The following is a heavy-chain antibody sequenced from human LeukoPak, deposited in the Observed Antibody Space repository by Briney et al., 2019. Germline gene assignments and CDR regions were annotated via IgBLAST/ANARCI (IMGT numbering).Heavy chain of an antibody. CDR3: ARGAHYHDSSEGYDY. Sequence: SVNVSCKASVYTFTVYYMHWVRQAPAQGLEWMGWINPNSGGTNYAQKFQGRVTMTRDTSISTAYMEVSRLRSDDTAVYYCARGAHYHDSSEGYDYWGQGTLVTVSS. CDR2: INPNSGGT. CDR1: VYTFTVYY. J-gene: IGHJ4*02. V-gene: IGHV1-2*02. D-gene: IGHD3-22*01.